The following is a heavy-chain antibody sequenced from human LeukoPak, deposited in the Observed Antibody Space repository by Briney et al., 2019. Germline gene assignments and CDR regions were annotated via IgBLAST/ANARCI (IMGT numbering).Heavy chain of an antibody. V-gene: IGHV1-46*01. J-gene: IGHJ4*02. CDR1: GYTFTSYY. CDR3: ARDRIAEDYYDSSGYYYVAY. Sequence: ASVKVSCKASGYTFTSYYMHWVRQAPGQGLEWMGIINPSGGSTSYAQKFQGRVTMTRDTSTSTVYMELSGLRSEDTAVYYCARDRIAEDYYDSSGYYYVAYWGQGTLVTVSS. CDR2: INPSGGST. D-gene: IGHD3-22*01.